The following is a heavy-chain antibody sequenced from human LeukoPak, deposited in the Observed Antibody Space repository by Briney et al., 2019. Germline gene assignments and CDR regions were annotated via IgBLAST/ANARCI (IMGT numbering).Heavy chain of an antibody. J-gene: IGHJ6*03. CDR1: GGSISSYY. Sequence: SETLSLTCTVSGGSISSYYWSWVRQSPGKGLEWIGYIYYDGSTNYNPPLRGRVTISVDTPKNQFSLKLSSVTAAETAVYYCAREGRYRYGYNEYHLYMDIWGKGTTVTVSS. V-gene: IGHV4-59*12. CDR3: AREGRYRYGYNEYHLYMDI. D-gene: IGHD5-18*01. CDR2: IYYDGST.